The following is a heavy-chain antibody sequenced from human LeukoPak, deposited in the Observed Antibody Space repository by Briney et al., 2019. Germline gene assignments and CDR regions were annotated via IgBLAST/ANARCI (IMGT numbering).Heavy chain of an antibody. CDR2: LYDSGST. D-gene: IGHD4-17*01. J-gene: IGHJ4*02. V-gene: IGHV4-59*07. CDR3: ARGRYDDYGFDY. Sequence: NPSDTLSLPCTVCGRSISSYYWRWIRQPTGKELEWIGYLYDSGSTNYIASFKSRVTMSVDTSKNQFYLKLNSMTAADTAVYFCARGRYDDYGFDYWGQGTLVTVSS. CDR1: GRSISSYY.